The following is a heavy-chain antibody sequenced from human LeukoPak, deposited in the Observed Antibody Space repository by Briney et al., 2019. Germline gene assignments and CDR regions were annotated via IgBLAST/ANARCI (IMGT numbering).Heavy chain of an antibody. Sequence: ASVKVSCKASGYTFTSYGISWVRQAPGQGLEWMGWISAYNGNTNYAQKLQGRVTMTTDTSTSTAYMELRSLRSDDTAVYYCAREDCSSTSCSIDYWGQGTLVTVSS. CDR1: GYTFTSYG. V-gene: IGHV1-18*01. D-gene: IGHD2-2*01. CDR3: AREDCSSTSCSIDY. J-gene: IGHJ4*02. CDR2: ISAYNGNT.